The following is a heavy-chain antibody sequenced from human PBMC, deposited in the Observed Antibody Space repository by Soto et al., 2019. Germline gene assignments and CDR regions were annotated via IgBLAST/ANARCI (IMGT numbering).Heavy chain of an antibody. CDR1: GFTFSSYA. J-gene: IGHJ4*02. D-gene: IGHD2-2*02. CDR3: ARGGDCSSTSCYMAFDY. V-gene: IGHV3-30*04. CDR2: ISYDGSNK. Sequence: GGSLRLSCAASGFTFSSYAMHWVRQAPGKGLEWVAVISYDGSNKYYADSVKGRFTISRDKSKNTLYLQMNSLRAEDTAVYYCARGGDCSSTSCYMAFDYWGQGTLVTVSS.